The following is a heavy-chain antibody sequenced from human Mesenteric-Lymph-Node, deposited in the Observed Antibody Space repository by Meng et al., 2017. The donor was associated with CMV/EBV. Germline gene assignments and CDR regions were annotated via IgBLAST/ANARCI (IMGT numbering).Heavy chain of an antibody. CDR3: ATVGYCSSTSCPGGDAFDI. Sequence: GESLKISCAASGFTFSSYGMHWVRQAPGKGLEWVAFIRYDGSNKYYADSVKGRFTISRDNSKNTLYLQMNSLRAEDTAVYYCATVGYCSSTSCPGGDAFDIWGQGTMVTVSS. D-gene: IGHD2-2*03. J-gene: IGHJ3*02. V-gene: IGHV3-30*02. CDR2: IRYDGSNK. CDR1: GFTFSSYG.